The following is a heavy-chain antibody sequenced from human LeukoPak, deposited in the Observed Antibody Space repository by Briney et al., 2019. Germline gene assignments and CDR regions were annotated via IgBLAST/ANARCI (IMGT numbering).Heavy chain of an antibody. V-gene: IGHV4-59*08. CDR1: GGSIIIYY. CDR2: IYYSGST. D-gene: IGHD1-26*01. Sequence: SETLSLTCTVSGGSIIIYYWSWIRQPPGKGLEWIGYIYYSGSTNYNPSLKSRVTISVDTSKNQFSLKLSSVTAAETAVYYCASRIIVGAGYYFDYWGQGTLVTVSS. CDR3: ASRIIVGAGYYFDY. J-gene: IGHJ4*02.